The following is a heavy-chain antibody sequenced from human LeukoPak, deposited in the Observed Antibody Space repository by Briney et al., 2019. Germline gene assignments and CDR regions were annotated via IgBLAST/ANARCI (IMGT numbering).Heavy chain of an antibody. CDR1: GFTFSSYA. D-gene: IGHD6-19*01. V-gene: IGHV3-53*01. CDR2: IYSGGST. Sequence: GGSLRLSCAASGFTFSSYAMHWVRQAPGKGLEWVSVIYSGGSTYYADSVKGRFTISRDNSKNTLYLQMNSLRAEDTAVYYCARGSYSSGWTLDYWGQGTLVTVSS. CDR3: ARGSYSSGWTLDY. J-gene: IGHJ4*02.